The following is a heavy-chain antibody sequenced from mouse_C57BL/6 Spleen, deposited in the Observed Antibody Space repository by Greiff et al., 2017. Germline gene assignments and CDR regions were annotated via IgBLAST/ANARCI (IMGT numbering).Heavy chain of an antibody. V-gene: IGHV5-6*01. CDR2: ISSGGSYT. J-gene: IGHJ1*03. Sequence: EVMLVESGGDLVKPGGSLKLSCAASGFTFSSYGMSWVRQTPDKRLEWVATISSGGSYTYYPDSVKGRFTISSDNAKNTLYLQMSSLKSEDTAMYYWARDDGYYVRYFDVWGTGTTVTVSS. D-gene: IGHD2-3*01. CDR3: ARDDGYYVRYFDV. CDR1: GFTFSSYG.